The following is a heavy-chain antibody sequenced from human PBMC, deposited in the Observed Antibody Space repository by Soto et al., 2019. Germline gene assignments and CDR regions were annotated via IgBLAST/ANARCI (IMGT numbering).Heavy chain of an antibody. CDR3: AREAAAGTKWFDP. V-gene: IGHV4-31*03. CDR1: GGSISSGGYY. D-gene: IGHD6-13*01. Sequence: LSLTCTVSGGSISSGGYYWSWIRQHPGKGLEWIGYIYYSGSTYYNPSLKSRVTISVDTSKNQFSLKLSSVTAADTAVYYCAREAAAGTKWFDPWGQGTLVTVSS. J-gene: IGHJ5*02. CDR2: IYYSGST.